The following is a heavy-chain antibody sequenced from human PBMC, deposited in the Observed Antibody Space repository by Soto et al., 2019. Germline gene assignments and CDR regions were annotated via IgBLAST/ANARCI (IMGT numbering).Heavy chain of an antibody. V-gene: IGHV2-26*01. Sequence: QVTLKESGPVLVKPTETLTLTCTVSGFSLSNARMGVSWIRQPPGKALEWLAHIFSNDEKSYSPSLKSRLTISKDISKSQVVLTMTNMDPVDTATYYCALKRGAVADDNWFDPWGQGTLVTVSS. CDR3: ALKRGAVADDNWFDP. J-gene: IGHJ5*02. D-gene: IGHD6-19*01. CDR2: IFSNDEK. CDR1: GFSLSNARMG.